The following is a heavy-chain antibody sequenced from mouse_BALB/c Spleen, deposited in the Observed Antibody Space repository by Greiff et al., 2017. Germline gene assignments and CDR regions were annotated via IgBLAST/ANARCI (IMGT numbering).Heavy chain of an antibody. CDR2: INPSNGGT. CDR1: GYTFTSYY. J-gene: IGHJ1*01. V-gene: IGHV1S81*02. Sequence: VKLQESGAELVKPGASVKLSCKASGYTFTSYYMYWVKQRPGQGLEWIGEINPSNGGTNFNEKFKSKATLTVDKSSSTAYMQLSSLTSEDSAVYYCTRYDYDRYFDVWGAGTTVTVSS. CDR3: TRYDYDRYFDV. D-gene: IGHD2-4*01.